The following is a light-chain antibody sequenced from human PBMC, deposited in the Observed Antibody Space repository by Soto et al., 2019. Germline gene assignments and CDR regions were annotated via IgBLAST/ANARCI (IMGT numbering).Light chain of an antibody. Sequence: QSALTRPASVSGSPGQSITISCTGTSSVVGGSDSVSSYQHHPGKAPTLMLYDVSNRASGLSNRSSGSKSGNTASLPISGLQAEDEAEYYCRSFTSSSPWVFGTGTKVTVL. CDR1: SSVVGGSDS. CDR3: RSFTSSSPWV. V-gene: IGLV2-14*03. J-gene: IGLJ1*01. CDR2: DVS.